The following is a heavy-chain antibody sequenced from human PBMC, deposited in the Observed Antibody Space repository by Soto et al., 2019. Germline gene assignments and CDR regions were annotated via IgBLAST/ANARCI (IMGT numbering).Heavy chain of an antibody. CDR1: GFTFSSYG. CDR3: AGTTVTNTALDY. J-gene: IGHJ4*02. V-gene: IGHV3-33*01. CDR2: IWYDGSNK. D-gene: IGHD4-17*01. Sequence: PGGSLRLSCAASGFTFSSYGMHWVRQAPGKGLEWVAVIWYDGSNKYYADSVKGRFTISRDNSKNTLYLQMNSLRAEDTAVYYCAGTTVTNTALDYWGQGTLVTDSS.